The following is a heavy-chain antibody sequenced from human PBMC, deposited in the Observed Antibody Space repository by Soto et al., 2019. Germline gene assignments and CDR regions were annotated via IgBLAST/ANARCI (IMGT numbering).Heavy chain of an antibody. Sequence: SETLSLTCTVSGGSISSGGYYWNWIRQHPGKGLEWIGYTYYSGNTYYNPSLNSRVTISADTSKNQFSLKLSSVTAADTAVYYCARLSSSGWLDPWGQGTLVTVSS. CDR2: TYYSGNT. D-gene: IGHD6-19*01. CDR1: GGSISSGGYY. V-gene: IGHV4-31*03. J-gene: IGHJ5*02. CDR3: ARLSSSGWLDP.